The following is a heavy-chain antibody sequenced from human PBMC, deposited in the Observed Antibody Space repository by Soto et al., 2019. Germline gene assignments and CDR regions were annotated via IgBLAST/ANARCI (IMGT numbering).Heavy chain of an antibody. CDR2: IDTAGDT. J-gene: IGHJ4*02. CDR3: ARVLYSSSWYYFDY. CDR1: GFTFSSYD. V-gene: IGHV3-13*01. D-gene: IGHD6-13*01. Sequence: PGGSLRLSCAASGFTFSSYDMHWVRQGTGKGLEWVSAIDTAGDTYYPGSVKGRFTISRENAKNSLYLQMNSLRAEDTAVYYCARVLYSSSWYYFDYWGQGTLVTVSS.